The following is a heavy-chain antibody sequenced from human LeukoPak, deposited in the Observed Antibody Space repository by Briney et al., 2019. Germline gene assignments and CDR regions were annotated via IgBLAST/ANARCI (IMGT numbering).Heavy chain of an antibody. Sequence: SETLSLTCTVSGGSISGYYWSWLRQPPGKGLEWIGYIHYSGSTNYNPSLKSRVTISVDTSKNQFSLKLSSVTAADTAVYYCARRSSGLDYWGQGTLVTVSS. CDR3: ARRSSGLDY. D-gene: IGHD6-19*01. V-gene: IGHV4-59*08. CDR2: IHYSGST. J-gene: IGHJ4*02. CDR1: GGSISGYY.